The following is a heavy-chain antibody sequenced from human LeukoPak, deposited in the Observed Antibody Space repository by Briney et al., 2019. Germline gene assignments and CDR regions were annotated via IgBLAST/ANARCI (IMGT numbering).Heavy chain of an antibody. CDR2: IYYSGST. Sequence: PSETLSLTCTVSGGSISSYYWSWIRQPPGKGLEWIEYIYYSGSTKYNPSLKSRVTISVDTSKNQFSLKLSSVTAADTAVYYCARHVGYCSGRSCYGVAFDNWGQGTMVTVSS. CDR3: ARHVGYCSGRSCYGVAFDN. V-gene: IGHV4-59*08. CDR1: GGSISSYY. D-gene: IGHD2-15*01. J-gene: IGHJ3*02.